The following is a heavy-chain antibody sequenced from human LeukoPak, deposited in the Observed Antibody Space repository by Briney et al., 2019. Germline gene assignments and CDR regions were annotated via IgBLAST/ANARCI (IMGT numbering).Heavy chain of an antibody. V-gene: IGHV3-15*01. D-gene: IGHD1-1*01. J-gene: IGHJ4*02. CDR3: TTHTRNWGGEQTGTTAY. CDR2: IKSKTDGGTT. CDR1: GFTFSNAW. Sequence: PGGSLRLSCAASGFTFSNAWMSWVRQAPGKGLEWVGRIKSKTDGGTTDYAAPVKGRFTISRDDSKNTLYLQMNSLKTEDTAVYYCTTHTRNWGGEQTGTTAYWGQGTLVTVSS.